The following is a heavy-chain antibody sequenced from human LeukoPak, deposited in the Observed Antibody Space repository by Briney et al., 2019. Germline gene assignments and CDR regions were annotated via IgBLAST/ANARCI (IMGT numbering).Heavy chain of an antibody. J-gene: IGHJ4*02. CDR1: GFTFSSYA. Sequence: PGGSLRLSCAASGFTFSSYAMSWVRQAPGKGLEWVSAISGSGGSTYYADSVKGRFTISRDNSKNTLYLQMNSLRAEDTAVYYCAKLGAVGEDSGGYYEYFHYGGQGPLVTVS. V-gene: IGHV3-23*01. CDR3: AKLGAVGEDSGGYYEYFHY. CDR2: ISGSGGST. D-gene: IGHD3-22*01.